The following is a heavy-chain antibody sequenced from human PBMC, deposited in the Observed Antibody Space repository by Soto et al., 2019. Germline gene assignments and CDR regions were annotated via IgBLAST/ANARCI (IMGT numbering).Heavy chain of an antibody. CDR2: ISSSSSYI. Sequence: GGSLRLSCAASGFTFSSYSMNWVRQAPGKGLEWVSSISSSSSYIYYADSVKGRFTISRDNAKNSLYLQMNSLRAEDTAVYYCARGPTYYYGSGSYTGDHDAFDIWGQGTMVTVSS. V-gene: IGHV3-21*01. CDR1: GFTFSSYS. CDR3: ARGPTYYYGSGSYTGDHDAFDI. D-gene: IGHD3-10*01. J-gene: IGHJ3*02.